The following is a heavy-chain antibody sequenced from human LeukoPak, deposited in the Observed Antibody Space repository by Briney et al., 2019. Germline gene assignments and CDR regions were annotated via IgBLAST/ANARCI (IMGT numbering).Heavy chain of an antibody. D-gene: IGHD5-18*01. J-gene: IGHJ4*02. CDR2: ISYDGSNK. CDR1: GFTFSSYA. CDR3: ARDPGYSYGIDY. Sequence: GGSLRLSCAASGFTFSSYAMHWGRQAPGKGLEWVAVISYDGSNKYYADSVKGRFTISRDNSKNTLYLQMNSLRAEDTAVYYCARDPGYSYGIDYWGQGTLVTVSS. V-gene: IGHV3-30-3*01.